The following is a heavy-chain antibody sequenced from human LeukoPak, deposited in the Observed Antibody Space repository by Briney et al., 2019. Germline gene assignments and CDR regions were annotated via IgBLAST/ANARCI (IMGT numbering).Heavy chain of an antibody. J-gene: IGHJ5*02. CDR3: ARRRYSSSSGWFDP. CDR2: IYYSGST. CDR1: GGSISSSSYY. V-gene: IGHV4-39*01. D-gene: IGHD6-6*01. Sequence: SETLSLTCTVSGGSISSSSYYWGWIRQPPGKGLEWIGSIYYSGSTCYNPSLKSRVTISVDTSKNQFSLKLSSVTAADTAVYYCARRRYSSSSGWFDPWGQGTLVTVSS.